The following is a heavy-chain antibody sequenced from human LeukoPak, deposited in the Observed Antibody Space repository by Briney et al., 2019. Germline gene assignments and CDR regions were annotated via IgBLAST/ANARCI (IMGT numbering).Heavy chain of an antibody. D-gene: IGHD3-22*01. CDR2: FDPEDGET. J-gene: IGHJ4*02. CDR1: GYTLTELS. CDR3: ATFHYYDSSGTQNWGPLAYFDY. V-gene: IGHV1-24*01. Sequence: ASVKVSCKVSGYTLTELSMHWARQAPGKGLEWMGGFDPEDGETIYAQKFQGRVTMTEDTSTDTAYMELSSLRSEDTTVYYCATFHYYDSSGTQNWGPLAYFDYWGQGTLVTVSS.